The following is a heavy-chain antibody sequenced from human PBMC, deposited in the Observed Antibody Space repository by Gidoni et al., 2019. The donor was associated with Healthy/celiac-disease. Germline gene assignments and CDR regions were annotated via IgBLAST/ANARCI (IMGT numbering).Heavy chain of an antibody. CDR2: IGTAGYP. J-gene: IGHJ4*02. V-gene: IGHV3-13*05. CDR3: ARGSYCSGGSCYSTPNCLDY. Sequence: EVQLVESGGGLVQPGGSLRLSCAASGFTFSRYDMTWVRQATGKGLELVSAIGTAGYPYYPGSVKGRFTISRENAKNSLYLQMNSLRAGDTAVYYCARGSYCSGGSCYSTPNCLDYWGQGTLVTVSS. CDR1: GFTFSRYD. D-gene: IGHD2-15*01.